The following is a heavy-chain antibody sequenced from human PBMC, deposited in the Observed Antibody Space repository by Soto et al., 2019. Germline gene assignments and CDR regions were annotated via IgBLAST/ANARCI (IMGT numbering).Heavy chain of an antibody. CDR2: ISYDGSNE. V-gene: IGHV3-30-3*01. CDR3: VRDRWDVTGTMDS. J-gene: IGHJ4*02. D-gene: IGHD1-20*01. Sequence: QVQLVESGGGVVQPGRSLRLSCAASGFTFSNYALYWVRQAPGKGLEWVTVISYDGSNEYYADSVRGRFTISRDNSRRTLYLQMNSLRADDTAVYYCVRDRWDVTGTMDSWGQGTLVTVSS. CDR1: GFTFSNYA.